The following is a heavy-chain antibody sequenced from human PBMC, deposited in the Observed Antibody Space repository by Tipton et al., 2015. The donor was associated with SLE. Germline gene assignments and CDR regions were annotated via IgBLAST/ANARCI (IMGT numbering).Heavy chain of an antibody. CDR2: IYYSGST. V-gene: IGHV4-59*01. J-gene: IGHJ6*03. CDR3: AGTQTPTHYDTDI. CDR1: GGSISSYY. Sequence: LRLSCTVSGGSISSYYWSWIRLPPGKGLEWTGYIYYSGSTNYNPSLKSRVTISVETSKNQFSLKLGSVTAADTAVYYCAGTQTPTHYDTDIWGKGTTVTIPS.